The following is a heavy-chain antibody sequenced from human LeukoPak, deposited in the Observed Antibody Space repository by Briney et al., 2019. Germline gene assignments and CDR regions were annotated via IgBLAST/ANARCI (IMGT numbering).Heavy chain of an antibody. CDR3: AKEASGYGYYFDY. J-gene: IGHJ4*02. CDR1: GFTFSSFA. CDR2: ISDSGGTT. D-gene: IGHD3-10*01. Sequence: GGSLGLSCAVSGFTFSSFAMSWVRQAPGKGLEWVSVISDSGGTTFYADSVKGRFTISRDNSKNTLYLQMNSLRDEDTAVYYCAKEASGYGYYFDYWGQGTLVTVSS. V-gene: IGHV3-23*01.